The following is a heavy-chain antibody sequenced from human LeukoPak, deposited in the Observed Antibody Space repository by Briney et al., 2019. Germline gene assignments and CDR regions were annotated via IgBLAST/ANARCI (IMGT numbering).Heavy chain of an antibody. Sequence: ASVNVSCKASGYTFAEYGINWVRQAPGQGLEWMGWISVQNGNTKYTQNVQGRVTMTTDTSTETAYMELRTLRSDDTAVYYCARDYFGLGSYCGTGDYWGQGTLVTVSS. CDR2: ISVQNGNT. D-gene: IGHD3-10*01. V-gene: IGHV1-18*01. J-gene: IGHJ4*02. CDR1: GYTFAEYG. CDR3: ARDYFGLGSYCGTGDY.